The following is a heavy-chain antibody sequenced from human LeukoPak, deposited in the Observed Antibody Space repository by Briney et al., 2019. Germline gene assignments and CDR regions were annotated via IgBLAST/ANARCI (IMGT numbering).Heavy chain of an antibody. CDR3: TREGGNYLNYFDY. V-gene: IGHV3-48*01. CDR2: ISRTSDSI. D-gene: IGHD1-26*01. Sequence: GGSLRLSCAASGFIFSSYSMNWVRQAPGKGLEWIGYISRTSDSIYYADSVRGRFTISRDNVKNSLYLQMNSLRREDTAVFYCTREGGNYLNYFDYWGLGTLVTVSS. CDR1: GFIFSSYS. J-gene: IGHJ4*02.